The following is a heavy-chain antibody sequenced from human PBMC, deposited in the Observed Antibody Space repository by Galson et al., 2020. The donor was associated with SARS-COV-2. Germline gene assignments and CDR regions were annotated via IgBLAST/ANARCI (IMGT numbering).Heavy chain of an antibody. V-gene: IGHV4-59*01. D-gene: IGHD4-17*01. J-gene: IGHJ6*02. Sequence: ETSETLSLTCSVSDVSMTSYYWSWIRQPPGKGLEWIGYISYSGSTNHNPSLRSRVTILVDLSKNQFSLKLSSVTAADTAVYYCARDPAPLYGDNYYYGMDVWGRGTTVTVSS. CDR1: DVSMTSYY. CDR3: ARDPAPLYGDNYYYGMDV. CDR2: ISYSGST.